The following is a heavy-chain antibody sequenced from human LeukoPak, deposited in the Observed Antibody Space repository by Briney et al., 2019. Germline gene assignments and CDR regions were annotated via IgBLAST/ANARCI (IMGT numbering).Heavy chain of an antibody. CDR3: AKDFWYSSGGGPYGMDV. Sequence: SETLSLTCAVYGGSFSGYYWSWIRQPPGKGLEWIGEINHSGSTNYNPSLKSRVTISVDTSKNQFSLKLSSVTAADTAVYYCAKDFWYSSGGGPYGMDVWGQGTTVTVSS. D-gene: IGHD6-19*01. J-gene: IGHJ6*02. CDR1: GGSFSGYY. V-gene: IGHV4-34*01. CDR2: INHSGST.